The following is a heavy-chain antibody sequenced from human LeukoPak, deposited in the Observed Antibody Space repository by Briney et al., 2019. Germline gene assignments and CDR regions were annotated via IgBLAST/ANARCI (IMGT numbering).Heavy chain of an antibody. D-gene: IGHD1-1*01. J-gene: IGHJ4*02. Sequence: PSETLSLTCAVSGYSISSGYYWGWIRQPPGKGLEWIGSIYHSGSTHYNPSLKSRVTISVDTSKNQFSLKLRSVTAADTAVYYCAEVERRNYWGQGTLVTVSS. CDR2: IYHSGST. CDR3: AEVERRNY. CDR1: GYSISSGYY. V-gene: IGHV4-38-2*01.